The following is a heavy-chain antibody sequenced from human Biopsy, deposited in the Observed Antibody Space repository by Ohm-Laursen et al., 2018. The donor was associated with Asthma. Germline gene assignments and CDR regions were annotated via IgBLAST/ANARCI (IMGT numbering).Heavy chain of an antibody. CDR3: ARGDSSNWSHYYFDY. D-gene: IGHD3-22*01. CDR1: GFAVSRDY. J-gene: IGHJ4*02. V-gene: IGHV3-53*01. CDR2: IYSGGTS. Sequence: GSLRLSCTASGFAVSRDYMFWVRQAPGKGLEWVSVIYSGGTSHTADSVRGRFTISRDYSKNTLYLQMYSLRAEDTAVYYCARGDSSNWSHYYFDYWGQGTPVTVSS.